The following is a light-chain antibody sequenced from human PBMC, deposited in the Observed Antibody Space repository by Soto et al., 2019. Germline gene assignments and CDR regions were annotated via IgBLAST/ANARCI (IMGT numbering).Light chain of an antibody. CDR2: GAS. Sequence: EVVLTQSPATLSLSPGERATLSCRANQSVSANYLAWYQQKPGQAPRLLIYGASSRATGIPDRFSGSGSGTDFTLTISRLEPEDFAVFYCHQYGSSPFTFGPGIKVDIK. V-gene: IGKV3-20*01. J-gene: IGKJ3*01. CDR1: QSVSANY. CDR3: HQYGSSPFT.